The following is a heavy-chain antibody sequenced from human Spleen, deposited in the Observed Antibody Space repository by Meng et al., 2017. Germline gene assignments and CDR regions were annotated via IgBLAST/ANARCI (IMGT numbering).Heavy chain of an antibody. D-gene: IGHD3-10*01. J-gene: IGHJ4*02. Sequence: LRFPFAVHGGSFRGYYWNWIRQPPGKGLEWIGRIYYSGSTNYNPSLKSRVTMSVDTSKNQFSLNLSSVTAADTAVYYCARASYYASGSYYKKFEYWGQGTLVTVSS. CDR2: IYYSGST. V-gene: IGHV4-59*10. CDR1: GGSFRGYY. CDR3: ARASYYASGSYYKKFEY.